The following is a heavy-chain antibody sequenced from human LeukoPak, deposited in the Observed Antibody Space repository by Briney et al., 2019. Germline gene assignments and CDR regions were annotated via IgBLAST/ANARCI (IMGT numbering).Heavy chain of an antibody. Sequence: SETLSLTCTVSGGSISDSYWSWIRQPPGKGLEWIGKIHDSGITNYNPSLKSRVTFSVDTSKKQFSLNLNSVTAADTAVYYCARGGYMSNWFEHWGQGTPVTVSS. J-gene: IGHJ5*02. CDR1: GGSISDSY. V-gene: IGHV4-59*01. CDR2: IHDSGIT. D-gene: IGHD5-12*01. CDR3: ARGGYMSNWFEH.